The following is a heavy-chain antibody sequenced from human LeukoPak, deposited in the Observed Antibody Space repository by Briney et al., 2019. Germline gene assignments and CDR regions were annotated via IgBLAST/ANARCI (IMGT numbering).Heavy chain of an antibody. V-gene: IGHV3-48*03. J-gene: IGHJ5*02. Sequence: GGSLRLSCAASGFTFNTYAMSWVRQAPGKGLEWVSYISYSGSTTSYADSVKGRFTISRDNAKNSLYLQMNSLRAEDTAVYYCARAGPPAFDPWGQGTLVTVSS. CDR2: ISYSGSTT. CDR1: GFTFNTYA. CDR3: ARAGPPAFDP.